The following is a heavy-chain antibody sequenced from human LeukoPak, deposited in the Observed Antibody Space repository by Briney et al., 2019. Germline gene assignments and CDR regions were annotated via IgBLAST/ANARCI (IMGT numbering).Heavy chain of an antibody. CDR1: GYTFTGYY. V-gene: IGHV1-2*04. CDR2: INPNSGGT. CDR3: ARGDKGYCSGGSCRGAFDI. D-gene: IGHD2-15*01. J-gene: IGHJ3*02. Sequence: GASVKVSCKASGYTFTGYYMHWVRQAPGQGLEWMGWINPNSGGTNYAQKFQGWVTMTRDTSISTAYMELSRLRSDDTAVYYCARGDKGYCSGGSCRGAFDIWGQGTMVTVSS.